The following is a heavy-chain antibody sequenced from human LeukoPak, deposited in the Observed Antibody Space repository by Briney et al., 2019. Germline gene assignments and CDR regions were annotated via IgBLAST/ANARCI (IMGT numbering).Heavy chain of an antibody. CDR2: FHYSWSP. V-gene: IGHV4-59*08. Sequence: PSETLSLTCTLSIGSLSSHYWNWIRQPPGKGLEWIWYFHYSWSPDYNPSLKRRVTISVDTSKNQFSLRLTSVTAADTAVYYCARQAEGFDLWGQGTLVTVSS. CDR1: IGSLSSHY. J-gene: IGHJ4*02. CDR3: ARQAEGFDL.